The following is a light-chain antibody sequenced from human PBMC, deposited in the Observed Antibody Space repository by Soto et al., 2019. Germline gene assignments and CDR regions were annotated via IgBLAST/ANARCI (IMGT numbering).Light chain of an antibody. CDR3: QQYGSPPRT. Sequence: EIVLTQSPGTLSLSPGERATLSCRASQSVTSSYLAWYQLKPGQAPRLLIYGASSRAIGIPDRFSGSGSGTDFTLSISRLDTEDFAVYVCQQYGSPPRTFGQGTKVDIK. V-gene: IGKV3-20*01. CDR1: QSVTSSY. CDR2: GAS. J-gene: IGKJ1*01.